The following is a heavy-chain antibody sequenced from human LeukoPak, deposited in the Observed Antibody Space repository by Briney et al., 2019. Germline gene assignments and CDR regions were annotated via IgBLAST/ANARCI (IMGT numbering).Heavy chain of an antibody. Sequence: SETLSLTCTVSGGSISSGGYYWSWIRQPPGKGLEWIGYIYHSGTTYYNPSLKSRVTMSLDRSKNQFSLKLTSVAAADTAMYYCARGGTLPSAISNFDYWGQGTLVTVSS. CDR2: IYHSGTT. J-gene: IGHJ4*02. V-gene: IGHV4-30-2*01. CDR1: GGSISSGGYY. D-gene: IGHD2-2*02. CDR3: ARGGTLPSAISNFDY.